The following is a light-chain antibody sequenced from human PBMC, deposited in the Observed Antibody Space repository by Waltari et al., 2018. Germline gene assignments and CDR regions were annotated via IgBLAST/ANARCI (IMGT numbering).Light chain of an antibody. CDR3: QQYDGVVLT. V-gene: IGKV3-20*01. J-gene: IGKJ4*01. CDR2: GAS. Sequence: EIVLTHSPGTLSLSPGKRATLSCMPSQSVSYNFLNWSQQKPGQAPRLLIHGASSRATGMPDRFSGSGSGTDFNLTISRLEPEDFAVYYCQQYDGVVLTFGGGTKVEI. CDR1: QSVSYNF.